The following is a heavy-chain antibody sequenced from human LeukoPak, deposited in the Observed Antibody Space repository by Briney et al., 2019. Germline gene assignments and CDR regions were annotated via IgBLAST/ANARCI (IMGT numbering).Heavy chain of an antibody. Sequence: SETLSLTCTVSGGSISSNCWNWVRQPPGKGLEWVGFDNGSTKYNPSLKSRVNMSVDTSKQQFSLKLSSVTADHTAVYYCARDVGRTGNEYCFDSWGQGTLVTVSS. CDR2: FDNGST. V-gene: IGHV4-59*01. D-gene: IGHD4-23*01. CDR1: GGSISSNC. CDR3: ARDVGRTGNEYCFDS. J-gene: IGHJ4*02.